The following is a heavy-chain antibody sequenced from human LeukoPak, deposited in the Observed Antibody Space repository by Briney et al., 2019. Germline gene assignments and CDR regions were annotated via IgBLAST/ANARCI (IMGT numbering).Heavy chain of an antibody. Sequence: SSETLSLTCTVSGGSISSYYWSWIRRPPGKGLEWIGYIYYSGSTNYNPSLKSRVTISVDTSKNQFSLKLSSVTAADTAVYYCARETLDSSGYRYFDYWGQGTLVTVSS. CDR3: ARETLDSSGYRYFDY. CDR1: GGSISSYY. CDR2: IYYSGST. V-gene: IGHV4-59*12. D-gene: IGHD3-22*01. J-gene: IGHJ4*02.